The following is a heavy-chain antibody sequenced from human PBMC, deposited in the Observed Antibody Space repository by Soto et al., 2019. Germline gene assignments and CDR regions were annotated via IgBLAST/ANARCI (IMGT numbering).Heavy chain of an antibody. CDR1: GYTFTNNW. Sequence: LKISCNASGYTFTNNWISWVRQKPGQGLEWMGRIDPSDSRTKYNPSFEGHVTISIDKSINTAFLQWSSLRASDTAVYFCARRRGYSYDFDYWGQGTLVTVSS. V-gene: IGHV5-10-1*01. CDR2: IDPSDSRT. J-gene: IGHJ4*02. CDR3: ARRRGYSYDFDY. D-gene: IGHD5-18*01.